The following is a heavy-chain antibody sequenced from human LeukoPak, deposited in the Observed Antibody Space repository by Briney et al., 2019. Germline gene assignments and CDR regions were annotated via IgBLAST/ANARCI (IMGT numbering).Heavy chain of an antibody. CDR3: AGFGAGSYY. V-gene: IGHV4-4*07. Sequence: SETLSLTCTVSGGSISSSYCSWIRQPAGKGLEWIGRTYTTGGTDSTDFNPSLKSRVTMSVDTSKNQFSLKLGSVTAADTAVYYCAGFGAGSYYWGQGTLVTVSS. J-gene: IGHJ4*02. CDR2: TYTTGGTDST. CDR1: GGSISSSY. D-gene: IGHD3-10*01.